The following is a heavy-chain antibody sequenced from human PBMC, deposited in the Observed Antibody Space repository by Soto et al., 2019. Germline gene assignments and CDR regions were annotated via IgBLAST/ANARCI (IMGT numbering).Heavy chain of an antibody. D-gene: IGHD2-2*01. J-gene: IGHJ5*02. CDR2: VGPGGDT. V-gene: IGHV3-23*01. CDR1: GFTFTTYA. CDR3: VKIGSCYES. Sequence: DVRLLESGGGLVHPGGSLRLSCAASGFTFTTYAMNWVRQAPGKGLEWVATVGPGGDTYYADSAKGQFTISRDNARSTLYLPMNSLRAEDTAIYYCVKIGSCYESWGQGTLVTVSS.